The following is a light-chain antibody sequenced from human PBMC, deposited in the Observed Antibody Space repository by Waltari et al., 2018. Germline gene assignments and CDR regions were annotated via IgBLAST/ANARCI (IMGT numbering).Light chain of an antibody. CDR2: KAS. V-gene: IGKV1-39*01. CDR3: QHGYGTPYS. J-gene: IGKJ2*03. CDR1: ENVNNC. Sequence: IQMTQSPSSLSASVGDRVTITYRASENVNNCFNWYQQKPGKAPKFLIYKASTLQSGVPSRFSGSGSGTDYTFTISSLQSEDVATYYCQHGYGTPYSFGQGTKVEIK.